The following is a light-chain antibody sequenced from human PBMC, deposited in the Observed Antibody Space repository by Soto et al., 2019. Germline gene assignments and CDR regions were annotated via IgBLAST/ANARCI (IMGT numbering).Light chain of an antibody. V-gene: IGKV1-6*01. J-gene: IGKJ1*01. CDR1: RDVGSD. CDR2: AAS. CDR3: LQDYGDSWT. Sequence: TQMTQSPWSMSASLGEDIIIXXRASRDVGSDVSWYQQKPGQAPKVXIYAASNLYTGVPSRFSGRRSGTEFTLTISSLQPEDFASYYCLQDYGDSWTFGQGTKVDIK.